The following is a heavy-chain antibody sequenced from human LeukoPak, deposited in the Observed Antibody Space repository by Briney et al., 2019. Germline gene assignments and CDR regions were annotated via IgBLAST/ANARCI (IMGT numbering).Heavy chain of an antibody. J-gene: IGHJ6*02. CDR2: ISGSGGST. D-gene: IGHD1-26*01. V-gene: IGHV3-23*01. Sequence: QPGGSLRLSCAASGFTFSTHAMSWVRQAPGKGLEWVSAISGSGGSTYHADSVKGRFTISRDNSKNTLYLQMNSLRAEDTAVYYCAKDLQWGDYYYGMDVWGQGTTVTVSS. CDR3: AKDLQWGDYYYGMDV. CDR1: GFTFSTHA.